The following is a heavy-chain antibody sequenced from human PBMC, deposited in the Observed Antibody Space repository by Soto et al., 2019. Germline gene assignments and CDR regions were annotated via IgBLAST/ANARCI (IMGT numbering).Heavy chain of an antibody. J-gene: IGHJ6*02. CDR2: ISSSSSTI. Sequence: GGSLRLSCAASGFTFSSYSMNWVRQAPGKGLEWVSYISSSSSTIYYADSVKGRFTISRDNAKNSLYLQMNSLRDEDTAVYYRARRRIGAAAAYGMDVWGQGTTVTVSS. V-gene: IGHV3-48*02. D-gene: IGHD6-13*01. CDR3: ARRRIGAAAAYGMDV. CDR1: GFTFSSYS.